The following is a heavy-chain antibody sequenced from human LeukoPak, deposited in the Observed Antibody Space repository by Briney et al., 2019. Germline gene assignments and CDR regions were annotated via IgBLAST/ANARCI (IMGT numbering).Heavy chain of an antibody. CDR1: GFTFSSYG. CDR3: AKSGYYYMDV. J-gene: IGHJ6*03. V-gene: IGHV3-30*18. CDR2: ISYDGSNK. Sequence: PGGSLRLSCAASGFTFSSYGMHWVRQAPGKGLEWVAVISYDGSNKYYADSVKGRFTISRDNSKNTLYLQMNSLRAEDTAVYYCAKSGYYYMDVWGKGTTVTVSS.